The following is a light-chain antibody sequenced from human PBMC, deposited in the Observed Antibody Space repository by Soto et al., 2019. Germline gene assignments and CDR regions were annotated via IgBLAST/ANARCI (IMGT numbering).Light chain of an antibody. J-gene: IGLJ1*01. CDR3: SSYAGINNLGV. Sequence: QSALTQPPSAAGSPGQSVTISCTGTSSDGGGYKYVSWYQQHPGKAPKLMIFEVNKRPSGVPDRFSGSKSGNTASLTVSGLQAEDEADYYCSSYAGINNLGVFGTGTKLTVL. V-gene: IGLV2-8*01. CDR1: SSDGGGYKY. CDR2: EVN.